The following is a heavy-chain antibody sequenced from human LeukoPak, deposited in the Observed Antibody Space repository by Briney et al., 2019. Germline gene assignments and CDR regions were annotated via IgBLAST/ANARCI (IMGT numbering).Heavy chain of an antibody. J-gene: IGHJ4*02. CDR3: AKDYYGSGSYFDY. D-gene: IGHD3-10*01. V-gene: IGHV3-30*18. CDR1: GFPFSSYG. Sequence: GRSLILSCAASGFPFSSYGMHWVRPAPGKGLEGVAVISYDGSNKYYADSVKGRFTISRDNSKNTLYLQMNSLRAEDTAVYYCAKDYYGSGSYFDYWGQGTLVTVSS. CDR2: ISYDGSNK.